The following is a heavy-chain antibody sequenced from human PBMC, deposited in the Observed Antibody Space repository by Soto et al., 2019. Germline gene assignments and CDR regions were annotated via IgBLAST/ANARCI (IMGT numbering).Heavy chain of an antibody. D-gene: IGHD6-19*01. V-gene: IGHV3-21*01. CDR3: ARMGSGSHPPGCFYY. CDR2: ISSSSSYI. J-gene: IGHJ4*02. Sequence: EVQLVESGGGLVKPGGSLRLSCAASGFTFSSYSMNWVRQAPGKGLEWVSSISSSSSYIYYADSVKGRFTISRDNAKNSLYLQMNSLRAEDTAVYYCARMGSGSHPPGCFYYWGQGTLVTVSS. CDR1: GFTFSSYS.